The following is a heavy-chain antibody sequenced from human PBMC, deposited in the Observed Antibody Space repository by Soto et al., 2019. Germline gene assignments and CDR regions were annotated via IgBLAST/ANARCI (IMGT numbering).Heavy chain of an antibody. Sequence: QVQLVESGGGVVQPGRSLRLSCAASGITLSNYFMYWVRQAPGKGLEWVAGISYDGSNKHYADSVKGRFTISRDNSKNPLDLQTNSLRAEETAFYFLVAGEQYFGMGGWGQGTTVTVSS. CDR1: GITLSNYF. CDR3: VAGEQYFGMGG. J-gene: IGHJ6*02. D-gene: IGHD2-15*01. V-gene: IGHV3-30-3*01. CDR2: ISYDGSNK.